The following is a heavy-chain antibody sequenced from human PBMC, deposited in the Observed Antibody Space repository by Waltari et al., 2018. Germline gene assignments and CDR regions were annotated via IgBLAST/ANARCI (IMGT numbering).Heavy chain of an antibody. J-gene: IGHJ6*02. D-gene: IGHD3-3*01. V-gene: IGHV3-30*18. CDR3: AKGDDLWSGYYYGMDV. CDR2: RAYDGRKK. Sequence: QVQLVESGGGVVQPGRSLRLSCAASGFTFSSYGMHWVRQAPGKGLEWGAVRAYDGRKKDYADSVKGRFTNSRDNSKNTLYLQMNSLRAEDTAVYYCAKGDDLWSGYYYGMDVWGQGTTVTVSS. CDR1: GFTFSSYG.